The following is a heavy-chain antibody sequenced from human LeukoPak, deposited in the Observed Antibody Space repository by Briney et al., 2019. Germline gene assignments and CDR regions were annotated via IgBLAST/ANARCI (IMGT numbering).Heavy chain of an antibody. CDR1: GFTFSSYW. D-gene: IGHD4-17*01. CDR2: INSDGSST. J-gene: IGHJ6*04. CDR3: ARGDTSTVNNYYYYGMDV. Sequence: PGGSLRLSCAASGFTFSSYWMHWVRQAPGKGLVWVSRINSDGSSTSHADSVKGRFTISRDNAKNTLYLQMNSLRAEDTAVYYCARGDTSTVNNYYYYGMDVWGKGTTVTVSS. V-gene: IGHV3-74*01.